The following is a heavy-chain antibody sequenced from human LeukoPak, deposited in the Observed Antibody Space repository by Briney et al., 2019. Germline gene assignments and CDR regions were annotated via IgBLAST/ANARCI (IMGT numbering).Heavy chain of an antibody. Sequence: GGSLRLSCAASGFTFSSYGMHWVRQAPGKGLEWVAVISYDGSNKYYADSVKGRFTISRDNSKNTLYLQMNSLRAEDTAVYYCAKVWRLTTGYFDYWGQGTLVTVSS. CDR1: GFTFSSYG. J-gene: IGHJ4*02. CDR3: AKVWRLTTGYFDY. V-gene: IGHV3-30*18. CDR2: ISYDGSNK. D-gene: IGHD4-17*01.